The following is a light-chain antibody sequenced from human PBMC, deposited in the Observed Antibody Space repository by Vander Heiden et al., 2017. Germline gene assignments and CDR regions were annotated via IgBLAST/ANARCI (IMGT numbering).Light chain of an antibody. V-gene: IGKV3-20*01. CDR2: GAS. Sequence: EIVLTQSPGTLSLSPGERATLSCRASQSVSSSYLAWYQQKPGQAPRLLIYGASSRATGIPDRFSGSGSGTDFTLTISRLEPEDFAVYYCQHYGSSPRSTFGQGTKLEMK. CDR1: QSVSSSY. CDR3: QHYGSSPRST. J-gene: IGKJ2*01.